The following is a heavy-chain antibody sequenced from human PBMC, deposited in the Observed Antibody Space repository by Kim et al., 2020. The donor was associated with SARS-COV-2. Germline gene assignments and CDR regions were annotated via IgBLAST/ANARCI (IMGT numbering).Heavy chain of an antibody. CDR2: ISAYNGNT. J-gene: IGHJ6*02. CDR1: GYTFTSYG. Sequence: ASVKVSCKASGYTFTSYGISWVRQAPGQGLEWMGWISAYNGNTNYAQKLQGRVTMTTDTSTSTAYMELRSLRSDDTAVYYCARDSGSYQGYYYGMDVWGQGTTVTVSS. V-gene: IGHV1-18*01. D-gene: IGHD1-26*01. CDR3: ARDSGSYQGYYYGMDV.